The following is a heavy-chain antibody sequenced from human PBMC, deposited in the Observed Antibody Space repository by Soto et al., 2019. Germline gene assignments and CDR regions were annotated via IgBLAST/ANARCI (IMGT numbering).Heavy chain of an antibody. V-gene: IGHV3-30*18. CDR1: GFTFSSYG. CDR2: ISYDGSNK. J-gene: IGHJ6*02. Sequence: GGSLRLSCAASGFTFSSYGMHWVRQAPGKGLEWVAVISYDGSNKYYADSVKGRFTISRDNSKNTLYLQMNSLRAEDTAVYYCAKGGDYGGNSGWGMDVWGQGTTVTVSS. D-gene: IGHD4-17*01. CDR3: AKGGDYGGNSGWGMDV.